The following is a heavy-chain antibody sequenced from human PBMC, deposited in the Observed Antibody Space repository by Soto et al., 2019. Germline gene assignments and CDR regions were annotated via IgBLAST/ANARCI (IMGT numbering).Heavy chain of an antibody. D-gene: IGHD2-15*01. V-gene: IGHV1-8*01. J-gene: IGHJ4*02. CDR2: MNPNSGNT. Sequence: QVQLVQSGAEVKKPGASVKVSCKASGYTFTSYDINWVRQATGQGLAWMGWMNPNSGNTGYAQKFQGRVTMTRNTSISTDYMELSSLRSEDTAVYYCARGYCSGGSCYFAHWGQGTLVTVSS. CDR3: ARGYCSGGSCYFAH. CDR1: GYTFTSYD.